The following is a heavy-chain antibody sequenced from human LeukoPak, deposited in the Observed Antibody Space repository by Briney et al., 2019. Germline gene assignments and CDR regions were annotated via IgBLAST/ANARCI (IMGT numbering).Heavy chain of an antibody. D-gene: IGHD3-10*01. Sequence: SVKVSCKASGGTFSSYAISWVRQAPGQGLEWMGGIIPIFGTANYAQKFQGRVTITADESTSTAYMELSSLRSDDTAVYYCARGYYYGSGSHYNGDYFDFWGQGTLVTVSS. CDR2: IIPIFGTA. CDR3: ARGYYYGSGSHYNGDYFDF. V-gene: IGHV1-69*13. J-gene: IGHJ4*02. CDR1: GGTFSSYA.